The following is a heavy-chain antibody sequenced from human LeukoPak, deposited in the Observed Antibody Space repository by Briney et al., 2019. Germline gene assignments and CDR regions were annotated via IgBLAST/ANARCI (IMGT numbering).Heavy chain of an antibody. CDR2: IYTSVTT. CDR1: GGSISSYY. D-gene: IGHD6-19*01. Sequence: ASETLSLTCTVSGGSISSYYWSWIRQPAGKGLEWIWRIYTSVTTNYKPSLKSRVTMSVETSKNQFCMKLSSVTAADTAVYYCARQQWGRNFDYWGQGTLVTVSS. J-gene: IGHJ4*02. V-gene: IGHV4-4*07. CDR3: ARQQWGRNFDY.